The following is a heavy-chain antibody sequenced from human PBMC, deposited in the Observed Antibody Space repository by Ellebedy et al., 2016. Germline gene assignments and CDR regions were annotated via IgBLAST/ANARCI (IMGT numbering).Heavy chain of an antibody. CDR3: ASVGGNVDY. V-gene: IGHV4-39*07. CDR2: IYYSGST. Sequence: SETLSLXXTVSGGSISSSSYYWGWIRQPPGKGLEWIGSIYYSGSTYYNPSLKSRVTISVDTSKNQFSLKLSSVTAADTAVYYCASVGGNVDYWGQGTLVTVSS. J-gene: IGHJ4*02. CDR1: GGSISSSSYY. D-gene: IGHD4-23*01.